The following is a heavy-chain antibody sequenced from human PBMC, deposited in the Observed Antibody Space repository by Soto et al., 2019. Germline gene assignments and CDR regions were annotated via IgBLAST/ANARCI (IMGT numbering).Heavy chain of an antibody. CDR1: GYTFTGYY. J-gene: IGHJ5*01. V-gene: IGHV1-2*02. Sequence: QVQLEQSGAEVKKPGASVRVSCQASGYTFTGYYMHWLRQAPGQGPEWMGWIDPNNGGAHYAKNCLGRVTLTWDTSLSTAYMELSGLRSDDTAVYYCAREMPSTWFDSWGQGSLVTVSS. CDR2: IDPNNGGA. CDR3: AREMPSTWFDS. D-gene: IGHD2-2*01.